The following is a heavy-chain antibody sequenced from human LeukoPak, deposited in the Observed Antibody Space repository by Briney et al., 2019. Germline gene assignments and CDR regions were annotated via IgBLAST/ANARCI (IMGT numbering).Heavy chain of an antibody. Sequence: ASVKVSCKASGYTFSGYYMHWVRQAPGQGLEWMGWINPKSGGTNEAQKFHDRVTMTRDTSIRTAYMEVSRLRSDDTAVYYCARSPDILTGENFDYWGQGTLVAVSS. V-gene: IGHV1-2*02. CDR2: INPKSGGT. CDR1: GYTFSGYY. J-gene: IGHJ4*02. D-gene: IGHD3-9*01. CDR3: ARSPDILTGENFDY.